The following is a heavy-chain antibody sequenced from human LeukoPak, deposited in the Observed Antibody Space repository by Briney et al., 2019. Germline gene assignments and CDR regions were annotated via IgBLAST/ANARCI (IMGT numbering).Heavy chain of an antibody. J-gene: IGHJ4*02. CDR2: IYTSGST. V-gene: IGHV4-4*02. D-gene: IGHD3-10*01. CDR1: GGSISSSNW. Sequence: SETLSLTCAVSGGSISSSNWWSWVRQPPGKGLEWIGRIYTSGSTNYNPSLKSRVTISVDTSKNQFSLKLSSVTAADTAVYYCARGTLIYGSGSQSFDYWGQGTLVTVSS. CDR3: ARGTLIYGSGSQSFDY.